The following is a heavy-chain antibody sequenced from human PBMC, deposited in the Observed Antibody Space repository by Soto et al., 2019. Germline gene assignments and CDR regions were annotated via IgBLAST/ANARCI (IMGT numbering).Heavy chain of an antibody. Sequence: EVQLVESGGGLVQPGRSLRLSCAASGFTFDDFAMHWVRQAPGKGLEWLSGLDWNSGSVHYADSVKGRFTISRDNADKPLYLQMRSLRGEDTALYYCVKGRCAYQVKFGLDVWGQGTMVTVSS. CDR2: LDWNSGSV. D-gene: IGHD2-2*01. J-gene: IGHJ6*02. CDR3: VKGRCAYQVKFGLDV. V-gene: IGHV3-9*01. CDR1: GFTFDDFA.